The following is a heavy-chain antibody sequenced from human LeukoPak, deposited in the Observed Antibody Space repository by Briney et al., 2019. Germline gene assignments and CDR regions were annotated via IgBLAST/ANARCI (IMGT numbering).Heavy chain of an antibody. CDR1: GVSISSYY. Sequence: KPSETLSLTCTVSGVSISSYYWSWIRQPPGKGLEWIGYIYYSGSTNYNPSLKSGVTISVYTSKNQFSLNLSTVTDADTALYYCARGSGLLPDWGQGTLVTVSS. CDR3: ARGSGLLPD. V-gene: IGHV4-59*01. J-gene: IGHJ1*01. D-gene: IGHD3-10*01. CDR2: IYYSGST.